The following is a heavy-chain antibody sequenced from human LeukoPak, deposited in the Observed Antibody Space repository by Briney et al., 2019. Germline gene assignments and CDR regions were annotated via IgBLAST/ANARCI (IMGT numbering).Heavy chain of an antibody. D-gene: IGHD3-22*01. Sequence: ASVKVSCKASGYPFTGYGVNWVRQAPGQGLEWLGYISPFNGDADYAQKLQDRVTMTTDTSTTTVYMELRGLRSDDTAVYYCARGSGTEYDSSGYYLEWGQGTLVTVSS. CDR1: GYPFTGYG. CDR2: ISPFNGDA. V-gene: IGHV1-18*01. J-gene: IGHJ4*02. CDR3: ARGSGTEYDSSGYYLE.